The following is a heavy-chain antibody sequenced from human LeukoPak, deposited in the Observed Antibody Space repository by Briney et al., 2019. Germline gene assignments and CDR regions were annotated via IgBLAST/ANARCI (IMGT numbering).Heavy chain of an antibody. CDR1: GFSFRSYS. V-gene: IGHV3-21*01. J-gene: IGHJ4*02. CDR2: ITGSSSYI. CDR3: ARDRLEGGETFDS. D-gene: IGHD1-1*01. Sequence: GGFLRLPCAASGFSFRSYSMDWVRQAPGKGLEWVSSITGSSSYISYADSVKGRFTISRDNAENSLFLQMNSLRPEDTAVYFCARDRLEGGETFDSWGQGTLVTVSS.